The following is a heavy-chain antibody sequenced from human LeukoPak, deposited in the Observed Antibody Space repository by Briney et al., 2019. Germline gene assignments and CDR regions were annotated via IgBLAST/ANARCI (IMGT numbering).Heavy chain of an antibody. V-gene: IGHV1-46*01. CDR1: GYTFTSYY. J-gene: IGHJ4*02. Sequence: ASVKVSCKASGYTFTSYYMRWVRQAPGQGLEWMGIINPSGGSTSYAQKFQGRVTMTRDTSTSTVYMELSSLRSEDTAVYYCARPLTPTDSSGYGYYFDYWGQGTLVTVSS. D-gene: IGHD3-22*01. CDR3: ARPLTPTDSSGYGYYFDY. CDR2: INPSGGST.